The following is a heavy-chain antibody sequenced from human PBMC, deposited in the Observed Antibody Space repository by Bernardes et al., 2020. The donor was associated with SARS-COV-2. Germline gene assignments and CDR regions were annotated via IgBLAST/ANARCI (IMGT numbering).Heavy chain of an antibody. V-gene: IGHV3-7*01. J-gene: IGHJ4*02. CDR3: ARMDLGYGGKAH. CDR1: GVTFSSYW. Sequence: WGTLRLSCTASGVTFSSYWWSWVRQAPGKGLEWVAIIKQDGSEKSYVDSVKGLFTISRDNNRNSLYLQMDSLRAEDTAVYYCARMDLGYGGKAHWGQGNLVTVSS. CDR2: IKQDGSEK. D-gene: IGHD4-17*01.